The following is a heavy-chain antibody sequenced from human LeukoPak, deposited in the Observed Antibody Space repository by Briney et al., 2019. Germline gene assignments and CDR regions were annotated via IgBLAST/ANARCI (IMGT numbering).Heavy chain of an antibody. D-gene: IGHD6-19*01. CDR3: ARGRDSSGWFHLDY. Sequence: ASVKVSCKASGYTFTSYDINWVRQATGQGLEWMGWMNPNSGNTLYAQKFHGRVTMTRNTSISTAYMELSSLRSEDTAAYYCARGRDSSGWFHLDYWGQGTLVTVSS. J-gene: IGHJ4*02. V-gene: IGHV1-8*01. CDR1: GYTFTSYD. CDR2: MNPNSGNT.